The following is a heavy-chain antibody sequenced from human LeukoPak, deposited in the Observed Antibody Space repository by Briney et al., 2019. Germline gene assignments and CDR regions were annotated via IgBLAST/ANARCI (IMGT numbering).Heavy chain of an antibody. CDR1: GFTFSSAW. V-gene: IGHV3-21*01. Sequence: GGSLRLSCAASGFTFSSAWMSWVRQAPGKGLEWVSSISSSSSYIYYADSVKGRFTISRDNAKNSLYLQMNSLRAEDTAVYYCARESDYDILTAPDYWGQGTLVTVSS. D-gene: IGHD3-9*01. CDR3: ARESDYDILTAPDY. J-gene: IGHJ4*02. CDR2: ISSSSSYI.